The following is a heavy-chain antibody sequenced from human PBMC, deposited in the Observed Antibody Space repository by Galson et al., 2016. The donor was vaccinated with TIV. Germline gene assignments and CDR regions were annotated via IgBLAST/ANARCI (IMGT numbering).Heavy chain of an antibody. Sequence: SLRLSCAASGFSFKNAWMSWVRQAPGKGLDWVGRIKNRDYGGTTDYAEPVKGRFTISRDDAKDGLFLQMDSLKTEETAIYCCTAGLHNSGGMDHWGQGTLVTVSS. CDR1: GFSFKNAW. CDR2: IKNRDYGGTT. CDR3: TAGLHNSGGMDH. V-gene: IGHV3-15*05. D-gene: IGHD7-27*01. J-gene: IGHJ4*02.